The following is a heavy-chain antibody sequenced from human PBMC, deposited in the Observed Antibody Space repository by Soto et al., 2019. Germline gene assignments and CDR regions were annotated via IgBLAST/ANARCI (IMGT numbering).Heavy chain of an antibody. CDR1: GGSMSEYF. Sequence: SETLSLTCRVSGGSMSEYFWSWIRQSPGKGLEWIGYIYYLGSTDYNPTLKSRVTISVDTSKRQFSLRLTSVTAADTAVYYCARDGYDGSGSPYPAYWGPGTQVTVSS. CDR3: ARDGYDGSGSPYPAY. D-gene: IGHD3-10*01. CDR2: IYYLGST. V-gene: IGHV4-59*01. J-gene: IGHJ4*02.